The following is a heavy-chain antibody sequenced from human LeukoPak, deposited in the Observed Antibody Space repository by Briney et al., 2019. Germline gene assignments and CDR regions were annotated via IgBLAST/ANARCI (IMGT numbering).Heavy chain of an antibody. D-gene: IGHD3-3*01. Sequence: SETLSLTCTVSGGSISDYYWSWIRQSPGKGLEWIGYIYHSGTTNYNPSLKSRVTISVDTSKNQFSLKLSSVTAADTAVYYCARATNYDLCSAYYHHMDVWGKGTTVTVSS. CDR3: ARATNYDLCSAYYHHMDV. CDR1: GGSISDYY. V-gene: IGHV4-59*01. J-gene: IGHJ6*04. CDR2: IYHSGTT.